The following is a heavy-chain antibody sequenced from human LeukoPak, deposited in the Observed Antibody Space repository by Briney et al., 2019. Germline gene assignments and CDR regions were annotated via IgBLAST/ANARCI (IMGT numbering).Heavy chain of an antibody. V-gene: IGHV1-2*02. Sequence: ASVKVSCKTSGYTFTGYYMHWVRQAPGQGLEWMGWIIPNNGGTNYAQKFQGRVTMTRDTSISTAFMELSRLRSDDTAIYYCARANQNYFDYWGQGTLVIVSS. J-gene: IGHJ4*02. CDR3: ARANQNYFDY. D-gene: IGHD1-14*01. CDR2: IIPNNGGT. CDR1: GYTFTGYY.